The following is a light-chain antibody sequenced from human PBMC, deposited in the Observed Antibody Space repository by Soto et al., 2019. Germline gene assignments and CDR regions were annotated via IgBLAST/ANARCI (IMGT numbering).Light chain of an antibody. CDR3: CSYTSSRTPWV. CDR2: DVS. Sequence: QSALTQPASVSGSPGQSITISCTGTSSDVGGYNYVSWYQQHPGKAPKLMIYDVSDRPSGVSNRFSASKSGNTASLTISGLQAEDEADYYCCSYTSSRTPWVFRPVTKVTV. V-gene: IGLV2-14*03. CDR1: SSDVGGYNY. J-gene: IGLJ1*01.